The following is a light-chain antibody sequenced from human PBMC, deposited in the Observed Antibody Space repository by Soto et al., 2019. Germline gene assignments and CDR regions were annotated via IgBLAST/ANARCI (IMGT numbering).Light chain of an antibody. CDR2: GAS. V-gene: IGKV3-20*01. CDR3: QQYHWAPDT. Sequence: EIVLTQSPGTLSLSPGERATLSCRASQSVSSYLAWYQQKPGQAPRLLIYGASSRATGTPDRISGSGSGTDFTLTVSRLEPEDFAMYYCQQYHWAPDTFGQGTRLEIK. CDR1: QSVSSY. J-gene: IGKJ5*01.